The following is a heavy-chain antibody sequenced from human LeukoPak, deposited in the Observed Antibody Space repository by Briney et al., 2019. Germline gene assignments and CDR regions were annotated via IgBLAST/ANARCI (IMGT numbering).Heavy chain of an antibody. CDR3: ARVGYSYSINDWSRTGLGAYPTKYYYYMDV. V-gene: IGHV4-34*01. Sequence: SETLSLTCAVYGGSFSDYYWSWIRQPPGNALDWTGQINHSGTTNHNPSLMSRVIMSVDTSKNQFSLKVSSVTAADTAVYYCARVGYSYSINDWSRTGLGAYPTKYYYYMDVWGKGTTVTVSS. D-gene: IGHD5-18*01. CDR1: GGSFSDYY. J-gene: IGHJ6*03. CDR2: INHSGTT.